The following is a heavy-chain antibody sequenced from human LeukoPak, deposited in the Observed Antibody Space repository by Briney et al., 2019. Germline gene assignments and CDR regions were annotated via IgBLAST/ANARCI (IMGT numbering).Heavy chain of an antibody. CDR3: ARGPYSYDSSGAFDI. CDR2: ISSSGST. V-gene: IGHV4-61*02. Sequence: SQTLSLTCTVSGDSISSGDYYWSWIRQPAGKGLEWIERISSSGSTNYNPSLKSRVTISVDTSKNQFSLKLSSVTAADTAVYFCARGPYSYDSSGAFDIWGQGTMVTVSS. D-gene: IGHD3-22*01. CDR1: GDSISSGDYY. J-gene: IGHJ3*02.